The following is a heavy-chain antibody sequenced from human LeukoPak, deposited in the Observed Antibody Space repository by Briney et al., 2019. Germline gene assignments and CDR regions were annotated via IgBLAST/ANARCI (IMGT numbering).Heavy chain of an antibody. CDR2: IRSSGSYI. V-gene: IGHV3-21*01. CDR1: GFTFSSYT. D-gene: IGHD1-1*01. CDR3: ARDVQIGY. J-gene: IGHJ4*02. Sequence: GGSLRLSCAASGFTFSSYTMNWVRQAPGKGLEWVSSIRSSGSYIYYADSVKGRFTISRDNAENSLYLQMNSLRAEDTAVYYCARDVQIGYWGQGTLVTVSS.